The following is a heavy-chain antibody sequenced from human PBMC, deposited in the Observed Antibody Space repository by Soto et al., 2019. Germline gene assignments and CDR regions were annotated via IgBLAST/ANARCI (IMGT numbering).Heavy chain of an antibody. CDR2: INPNSGGT. CDR1: GYTFTGYY. V-gene: IGHV1-2*04. CDR3: ARAYSGRTQGAFDI. J-gene: IGHJ3*02. Sequence: QVQLVQSGAEVKKPGASVKVSCKASGYTFTGYYMHWVRQAPGQGLEWMGWINPNSGGTNYAKKFQGWVTMTRDTSISTAYMELSRLRSDDTAVYYCARAYSGRTQGAFDIWGQGTMVTVSS. D-gene: IGHD1-26*01.